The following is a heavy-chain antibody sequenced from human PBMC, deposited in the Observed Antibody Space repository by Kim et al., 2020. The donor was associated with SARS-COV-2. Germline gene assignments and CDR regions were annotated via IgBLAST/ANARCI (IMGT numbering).Heavy chain of an antibody. Sequence: GGSLRLSCAASGFTSSPYWMLWVRQAPGKGPVWVSRIGLEGTTIDYADNVKGRFTISRDNAKNSVYLHMNSLTGDDTAVYYCAIRVGYTSGRDYWGRGTL. CDR3: AIRVGYTSGRDY. V-gene: IGHV3-74*01. D-gene: IGHD5-18*01. CDR2: IGLEGTTI. J-gene: IGHJ4*02. CDR1: GFTSSPYW.